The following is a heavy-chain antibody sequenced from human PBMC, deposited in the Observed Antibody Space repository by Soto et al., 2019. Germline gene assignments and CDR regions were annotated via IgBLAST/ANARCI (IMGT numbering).Heavy chain of an antibody. J-gene: IGHJ3*02. CDR3: ARAVRVDFDWYAFDI. CDR2: INHSGST. V-gene: IGHV4-34*01. CDR1: GGPFSGYY. Sequence: SETLSLTCAVYGGPFSGYYWSWIRQPPGKGLEWIGEINHSGSTNYNPSLKSRVTISVDTSKNQFSLKLSSVTAADTAVYYCARAVRVDFDWYAFDIWGQGTMVTVSS. D-gene: IGHD3-9*01.